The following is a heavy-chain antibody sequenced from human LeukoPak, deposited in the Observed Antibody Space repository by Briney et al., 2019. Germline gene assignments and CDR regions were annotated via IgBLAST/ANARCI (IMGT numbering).Heavy chain of an antibody. J-gene: IGHJ4*02. CDR2: ISSSSSYI. CDR1: GFTFSSYS. V-gene: IGHV3-21*01. CDR3: ARDRGSYFDLGGSPFDY. Sequence: GGSLRLSCAASGFTFSSYSMNWVRQAPGKGLEWVSSISSSSSYIYYADSVKGRFTISRDNAKNSLYLQMNSLRAEDTAVYYCARDRGSYFDLGGSPFDYWGQGTLVTVSS. D-gene: IGHD1-26*01.